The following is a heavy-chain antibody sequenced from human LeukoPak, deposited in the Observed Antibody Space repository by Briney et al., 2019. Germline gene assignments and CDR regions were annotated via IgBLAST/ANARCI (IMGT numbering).Heavy chain of an antibody. CDR3: ARQRGILTGPRGAFDI. CDR1: GYSISSGYY. CDR2: IYHGGST. V-gene: IGHV4-38-2*01. J-gene: IGHJ3*02. D-gene: IGHD3-9*01. Sequence: PSETLSLTCAVSGYSISSGYYWGWIRQPPGKGLEWIGSIYHGGSTYYNPSLKSRVTISVDTSKNQFSLKLSSVTAADTAVYYCARQRGILTGPRGAFDIWGQGTMVTVSS.